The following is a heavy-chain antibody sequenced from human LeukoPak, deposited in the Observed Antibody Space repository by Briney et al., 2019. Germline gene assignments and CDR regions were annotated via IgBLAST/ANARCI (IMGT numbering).Heavy chain of an antibody. Sequence: GGSLRLSCAASGFTFSTYSMNGVRQAPGKGLEWVSYIGGGGSPIEYADSVKGRFTFSRDNAKNSLYLQMNSLTDDDTAVYYCARDHDWAFDWWGQGTLVTVSS. J-gene: IGHJ5*01. CDR2: IGGGGSPI. CDR3: ARDHDWAFDW. V-gene: IGHV3-48*02. D-gene: IGHD3-16*01. CDR1: GFTFSTYS.